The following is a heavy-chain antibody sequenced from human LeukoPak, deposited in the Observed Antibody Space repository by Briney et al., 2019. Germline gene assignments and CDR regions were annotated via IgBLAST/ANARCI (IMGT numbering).Heavy chain of an antibody. J-gene: IGHJ3*02. CDR1: GGSISRYY. CDR2: IYYSGST. Sequence: PSETLSLTCTVSGGSISRYYWGWLRQPTGKGLEWVGYIYYSGSTNYNSSLKSRVSISVDTSKNQFSLKVSSVTPADTAVYYCAAVNSGSNFDGFDIWGQGTMVTVSS. D-gene: IGHD1-26*01. CDR3: AAVNSGSNFDGFDI. V-gene: IGHV4-59*01.